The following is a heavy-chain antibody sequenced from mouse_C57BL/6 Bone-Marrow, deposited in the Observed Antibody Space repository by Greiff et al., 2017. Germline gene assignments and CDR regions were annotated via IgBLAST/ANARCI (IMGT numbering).Heavy chain of an antibody. Sequence: VQLQQSGPELVKPGASVKISCKASGYSFTGYYMNWVKQSPEKSLEWIGEINPSTGGTTYNQKFKAKATLTVDKSSSTAYMQLKSLTSEDSAVYYCARTSTMITTRSFDYWGQGTTLTVSA. CDR2: INPSTGGT. J-gene: IGHJ2*01. CDR3: ARTSTMITTRSFDY. D-gene: IGHD2-4*01. CDR1: GYSFTGYY. V-gene: IGHV1-42*01.